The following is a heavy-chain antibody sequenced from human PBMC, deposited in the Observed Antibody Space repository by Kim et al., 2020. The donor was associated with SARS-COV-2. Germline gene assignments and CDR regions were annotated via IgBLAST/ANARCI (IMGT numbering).Heavy chain of an antibody. J-gene: IGHJ4*02. V-gene: IGHV4-59*01. CDR1: GCSISSYY. D-gene: IGHD3-16*02. CDR2: IYYSGST. CDR3: ARAGEDYVWGSYRYSYFDY. Sequence: SETLSLTCTVSGCSISSYYWSWIRQPPGKGLEWIGYIYYSGSTNYNPSLKSRVTISVDTSKNQFSLKLSSVTAADTAVYYCARAGEDYVWGSYRYSYFDYWGQGTLVTVSS.